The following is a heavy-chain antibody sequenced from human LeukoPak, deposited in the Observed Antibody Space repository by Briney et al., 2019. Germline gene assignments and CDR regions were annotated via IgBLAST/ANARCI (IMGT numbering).Heavy chain of an antibody. CDR1: GFTFSSYA. Sequence: GGSLRLSGAASGFTFSSYAMSWVRQAPGKGLEWVSAISGSGGSTYYADSVKGRFTISRDNSKNTLYLQMNSLRAEDTAVYYCAKARNDYYDSSGYYWGQGTLVTVSS. D-gene: IGHD3-22*01. CDR3: AKARNDYYDSSGYY. V-gene: IGHV3-23*01. J-gene: IGHJ4*02. CDR2: ISGSGGST.